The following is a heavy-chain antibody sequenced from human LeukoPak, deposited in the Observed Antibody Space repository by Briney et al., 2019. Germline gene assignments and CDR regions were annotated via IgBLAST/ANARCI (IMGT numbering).Heavy chain of an antibody. CDR2: IYYSGST. V-gene: IGHV4-31*03. J-gene: IGHJ4*02. CDR1: GGSISSGGYY. Sequence: PSQTLSLTCTVSGGSISSGGYYWSWIRQHPGKGLEWSGYIYYSGSTYYNPSLKSRVTISVDTSKNQFSLKLSSVTAADTAVYYCARMRRYDYVWGSYRKNKDYWGQGTLVTVSS. D-gene: IGHD3-16*02. CDR3: ARMRRYDYVWGSYRKNKDY.